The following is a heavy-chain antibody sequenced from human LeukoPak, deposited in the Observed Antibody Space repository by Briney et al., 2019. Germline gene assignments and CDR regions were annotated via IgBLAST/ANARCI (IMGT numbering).Heavy chain of an antibody. CDR1: GFTFDDYG. D-gene: IGHD6-13*01. CDR2: ISWNSASV. CDR3: AKDYGYSSSWYDY. Sequence: HSGGSLRLSCEASGFTFDDYGMHWVRQAPGKGLEWVSTISWNSASVGYVDSVKGRFTISRDNAKKTLYLQMNSLGPEDTALHYCAKDYGYSSSWYDYWGQGTLVTVSS. V-gene: IGHV3-9*01. J-gene: IGHJ4*02.